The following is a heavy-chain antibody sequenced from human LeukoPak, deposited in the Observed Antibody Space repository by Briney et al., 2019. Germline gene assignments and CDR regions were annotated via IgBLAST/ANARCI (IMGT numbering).Heavy chain of an antibody. Sequence: SETLSLTCTVSGGSISSGDYYWSWIRQPPGKGLEWIGYIYYSGSTYYNLSLKSRVTISVDTSKNQFSLKLSSVTAADTAVYYCARDRRTHYCGSGSSWGQGTLVTVSS. CDR1: GGSISSGDYY. V-gene: IGHV4-30-4*08. J-gene: IGHJ5*02. CDR3: ARDRRTHYCGSGSS. D-gene: IGHD3-10*01. CDR2: IYYSGST.